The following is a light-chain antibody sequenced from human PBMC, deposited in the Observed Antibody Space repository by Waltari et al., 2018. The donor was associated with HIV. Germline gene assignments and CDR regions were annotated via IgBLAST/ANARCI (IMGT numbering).Light chain of an antibody. V-gene: IGLV1-36*01. CDR2: YDD. CDR3: AAWDDTLNGWV. CDR1: SSNLGKNA. Sequence: QSVLTQPPSVSAAPSQRVSISCSGSSSNLGKNAVNWYQQIPGTAPRLLIYYDDLVPSGVSDRFSGSKSGTSASLAISGLQSEDEADYYCAAWDDTLNGWVFGGGTKLTVL. J-gene: IGLJ3*02.